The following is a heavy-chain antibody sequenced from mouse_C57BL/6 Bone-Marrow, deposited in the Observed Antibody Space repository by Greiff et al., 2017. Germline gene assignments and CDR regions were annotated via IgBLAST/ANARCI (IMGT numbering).Heavy chain of an antibody. J-gene: IGHJ1*03. V-gene: IGHV5-16*01. Sequence: EVKLVESEGGLVQPGSSMKLSCTASGFTFSDYYMAWVRQVPEKGLEWVANINYDGSSTYYLDSLKSRFIISRDNEKNILYLQMSSLKSEDTATYYCARGRLESYGSYWYFDVWGTGTTVTVSS. CDR3: ARGRLESYGSYWYFDV. CDR2: INYDGSST. CDR1: GFTFSDYY. D-gene: IGHD1-1*01.